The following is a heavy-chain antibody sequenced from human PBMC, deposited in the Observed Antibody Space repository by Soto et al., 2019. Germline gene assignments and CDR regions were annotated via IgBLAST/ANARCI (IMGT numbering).Heavy chain of an antibody. J-gene: IGHJ6*03. CDR2: ISSNGGST. CDR3: ARVYPYYYYMDV. CDR1: GFTFSSYA. Sequence: GGSLRLSCAASGFTFSSYAMHWVRQAPGKGLEYVSAISSNGGSTYYANSVKGRFTISRDNSKNTLYLQMGSLRAEDMAVYYCARVYPYYYYMDVWGKGTTVIVSS. V-gene: IGHV3-64*01.